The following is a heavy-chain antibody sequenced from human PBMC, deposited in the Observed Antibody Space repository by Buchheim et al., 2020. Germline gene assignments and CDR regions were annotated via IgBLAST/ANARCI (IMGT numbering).Heavy chain of an antibody. Sequence: QVQLQESGPGLVQPSGTLSLTCAVSGGSFSSSKWWSWVRQPPGKGLEWIGEIYLGEITTYKPSLESRVTMALDKSKNQLSLRLRSVTAADTAVYYCVRNGEYALDNWGQGTL. D-gene: IGHD3-10*01. CDR1: GGSFSSSKW. CDR3: VRNGEYALDN. CDR2: IYLGEIT. J-gene: IGHJ4*02. V-gene: IGHV4-4*02.